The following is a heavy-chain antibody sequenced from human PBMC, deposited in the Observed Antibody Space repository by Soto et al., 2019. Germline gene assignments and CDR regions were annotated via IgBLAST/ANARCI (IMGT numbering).Heavy chain of an antibody. D-gene: IGHD6-6*01. CDR1: GFTFSSYW. CDR2: IKQDGSEK. J-gene: IGHJ6*02. Sequence: PGGSLRLSCAASGFTFSSYWMSWVRQAPGKGLEWVANIKQDGSEKYYVDSVKGRFTISRDNAKNSLYLQMNSLRAEDTAVYYCSIAARPSVQYYYYGTDVWGQGTTVTVSS. CDR3: SIAARPSVQYYYYGTDV. V-gene: IGHV3-7*03.